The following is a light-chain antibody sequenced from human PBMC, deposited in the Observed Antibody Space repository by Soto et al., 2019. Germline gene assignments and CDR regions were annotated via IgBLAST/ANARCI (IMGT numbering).Light chain of an antibody. V-gene: IGKV1-5*01. CDR1: QSISSW. CDR2: DAS. J-gene: IGKJ1*01. Sequence: DIQMTQSPSTLSASVGDRVTITCRASQSISSWMGWYQQKPGKAPKLLIYDASSLESGVPSRFSGSGSGTEFTLTISSLQPDDFATYYCQQYNSYPWSFGQGTKVAIK. CDR3: QQYNSYPWS.